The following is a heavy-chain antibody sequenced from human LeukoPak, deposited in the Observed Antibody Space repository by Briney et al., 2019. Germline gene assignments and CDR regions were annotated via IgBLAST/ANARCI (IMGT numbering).Heavy chain of an antibody. V-gene: IGHV4-34*01. D-gene: IGHD3-3*01. J-gene: IGHJ5*02. CDR2: INHSGST. Sequence: SDTLSLTCAVYGGSFSGYYWRWTRQPPGKGLECIGEINHSGSTNYNPSLKSRVTISVNTSKNQFSLTLRSVTAADTVVYYCARVETIFGVVLNNWFDPWGQGTLVTVSS. CDR3: ARVETIFGVVLNNWFDP. CDR1: GGSFSGYY.